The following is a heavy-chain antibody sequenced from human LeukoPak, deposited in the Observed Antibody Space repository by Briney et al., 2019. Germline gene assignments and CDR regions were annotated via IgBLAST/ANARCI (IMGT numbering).Heavy chain of an antibody. D-gene: IGHD3-10*01. CDR3: AVVRGVMGY. Sequence: PGGSLRLSCAVSGLTFSDNQMAWIRQAPGKGLEWVSHISSSGTTIYYLDSVKGRFTISRDDAKRSVYPQMNSLRAEDTAVYYCAVVRGVMGYWGQGTLVTVSS. CDR1: GLTFSDNQ. V-gene: IGHV3-11*01. J-gene: IGHJ4*02. CDR2: ISSSGTTI.